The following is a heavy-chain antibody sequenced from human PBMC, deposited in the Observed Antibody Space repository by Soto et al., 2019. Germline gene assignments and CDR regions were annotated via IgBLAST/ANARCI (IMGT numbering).Heavy chain of an antibody. CDR3: ARRRTDVCGVVIIDSYGMDV. Sequence: SETLSLTCTVSGGSISSSSYYWGWIRQPPGKGLEWIGSIYYSGSTYYNPSLKSRVTISVDTSKNQFSLKLSSVTAADTAVYYCARRRTDVCGVVIIDSYGMDVWGQGTTVTVSS. V-gene: IGHV4-39*01. CDR1: GGSISSSSYY. D-gene: IGHD3-3*01. J-gene: IGHJ6*02. CDR2: IYYSGST.